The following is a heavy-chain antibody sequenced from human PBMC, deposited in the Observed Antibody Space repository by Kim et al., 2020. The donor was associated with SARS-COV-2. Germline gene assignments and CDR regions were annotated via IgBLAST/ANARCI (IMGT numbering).Heavy chain of an antibody. V-gene: IGHV1-3*01. CDR1: GHFFTRDS. CDR3: LGGFYFDY. D-gene: IGHD3-16*01. CDR2: IDCGNGNT. Sequence: ASVKVSCKTSGHFFTRDSIHWVRQAPGQGLEWMGGIDCGNGNTIYSQKFQGRVTFTTDTSASTAYMELRFLRSEDSAVYYCLGGFYFDYWGQGTLVTASS. J-gene: IGHJ4*02.